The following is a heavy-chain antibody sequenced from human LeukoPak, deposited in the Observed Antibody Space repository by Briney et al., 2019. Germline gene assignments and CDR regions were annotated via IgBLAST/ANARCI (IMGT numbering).Heavy chain of an antibody. V-gene: IGHV3-30*18. Sequence: GRSLTLSCSPSGFTFITYGMHWVRQAPAKGLEWVAVISYDAYNTYHPDSVRGRFTLSRDNSKNPLYLQMNSLRAEDRAVYYCAKDLGRPWLAYFDFWGQGTLVSVSS. D-gene: IGHD6-19*01. CDR3: AKDLGRPWLAYFDF. CDR2: ISYDAYNT. J-gene: IGHJ4*02. CDR1: GFTFITYG.